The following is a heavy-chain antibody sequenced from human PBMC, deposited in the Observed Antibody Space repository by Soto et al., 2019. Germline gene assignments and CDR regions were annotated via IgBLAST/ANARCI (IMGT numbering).Heavy chain of an antibody. D-gene: IGHD6-6*01. CDR1: GGSISSGGYY. CDR3: ARAAAQYYYYYYMDV. CDR2: IYYSGST. Sequence: QVQLQESGPGLVKPSQTLSLTCTVSGGSISSGGYYWSWIRQHPGKGLEWIGYIYYSGSTYYNPSLKSRVTISVDTSKNQFSLKLSSLTAADSAVYYCARAAAQYYYYYYMDVWGKGTTVTVSS. J-gene: IGHJ6*03. V-gene: IGHV4-31*03.